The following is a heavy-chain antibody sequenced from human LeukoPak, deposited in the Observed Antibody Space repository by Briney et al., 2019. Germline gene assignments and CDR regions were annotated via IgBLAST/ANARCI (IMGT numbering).Heavy chain of an antibody. V-gene: IGHV1-69*13. CDR2: IIPIFGTA. CDR1: GGTFSSYA. CDR3: ARPALANNAFDI. J-gene: IGHJ3*02. Sequence: GASVKVSCKASGGTFSSYAISWVRQAPGQGLEWMGGIIPIFGTANYAQKFQGRVTITADESTSTAYTELSSLRSEDTAVYYCARPALANNAFDIWAKGQWSPSLQ.